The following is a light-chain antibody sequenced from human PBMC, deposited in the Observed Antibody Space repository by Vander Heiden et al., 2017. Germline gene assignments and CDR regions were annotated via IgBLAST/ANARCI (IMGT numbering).Light chain of an antibody. V-gene: IGKV1-5*03. CDR3: QQYNSSPLT. CDR1: QSISSW. Sequence: DIQMTQSASTLSASVGDRVTITCRASQSISSWLAWYQQKPGKAPKLLIYKASSLESGVPSRFSGSGSGTEFTLTISSLQPDDFATYYCQQYNSSPLTFGGGTKVEIK. CDR2: KAS. J-gene: IGKJ4*01.